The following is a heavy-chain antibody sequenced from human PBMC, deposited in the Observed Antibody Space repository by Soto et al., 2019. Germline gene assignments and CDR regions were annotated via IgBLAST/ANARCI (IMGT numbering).Heavy chain of an antibody. J-gene: IGHJ4*02. Sequence: PGESLKISCKGSGYKFTNYWLRWVRQTPGKGLEWMGRIDPSDSYINYSPSFRGHVTISIDESISTAHLQWSSLKASDTATYYCAIVTAETAYHYFDFWGQGTLVTVSS. CDR3: AIVTAETAYHYFDF. V-gene: IGHV5-10-1*01. D-gene: IGHD1-1*01. CDR2: IDPSDSYI. CDR1: GYKFTNYW.